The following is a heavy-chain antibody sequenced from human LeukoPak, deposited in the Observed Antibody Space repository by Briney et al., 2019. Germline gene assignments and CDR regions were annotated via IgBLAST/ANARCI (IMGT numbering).Heavy chain of an antibody. CDR3: AKGPPITIFGVVITPFDY. CDR2: ISGSGGST. V-gene: IGHV3-23*01. Sequence: PGGSLRLSCAASGFTFSSYAMSWVRQAPGKGLEWVSAISGSGGSTYYADSVKGRFTISRDNSKNTLYLQMNSLRAEDTAVYYCAKGPPITIFGVVITPFDYWGQGTLVTVSS. D-gene: IGHD3-3*01. CDR1: GFTFSSYA. J-gene: IGHJ4*02.